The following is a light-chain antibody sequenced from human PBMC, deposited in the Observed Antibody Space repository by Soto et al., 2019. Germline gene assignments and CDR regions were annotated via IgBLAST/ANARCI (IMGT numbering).Light chain of an antibody. CDR1: QGISSY. J-gene: IGKJ2*01. V-gene: IGKV1D-8*01. Sequence: VIWMTQSPSLLPASTGDRVTISCRTSQGISSYLAWYQQKPGKAPELLIYAASTLQSGVPSRFSGSGSGTDFTLTISCLQPEDFATYYCQQYYSFPYTFGQGTKVDIK. CDR2: AAS. CDR3: QQYYSFPYT.